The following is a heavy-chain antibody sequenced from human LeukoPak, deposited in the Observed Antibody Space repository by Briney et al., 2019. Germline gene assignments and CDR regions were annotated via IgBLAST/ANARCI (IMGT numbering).Heavy chain of an antibody. V-gene: IGHV4-39*07. Sequence: SETLSLTCTVSGGSISSTGHYWGWVRQPPGKGLEWVGSFLYGGLTYYNPSLKSRLTISSDTSKNHFSLKLTSVTAADTAVYYCVRDGYNYGLDRFDHWGQGTLVTVSS. J-gene: IGHJ4*02. CDR3: VRDGYNYGLDRFDH. CDR1: GGSISSTGHY. CDR2: FLYGGLT. D-gene: IGHD5-18*01.